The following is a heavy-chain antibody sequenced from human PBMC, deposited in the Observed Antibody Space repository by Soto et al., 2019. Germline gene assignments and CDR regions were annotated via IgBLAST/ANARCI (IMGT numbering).Heavy chain of an antibody. CDR3: AAAHKGYYYGMDV. V-gene: IGHV1-58*01. Sequence: GAAVNVSCKASGFTFTNSAVQWVRQARGQRLEWIGWIVVGSGNTIYAQNFQERVTITRDMSTSTAYMELSSLRSEDTAVYYCAAAHKGYYYGMDVWGQGTTVTV. CDR2: IVVGSGNT. J-gene: IGHJ6*02. CDR1: GFTFTNSA.